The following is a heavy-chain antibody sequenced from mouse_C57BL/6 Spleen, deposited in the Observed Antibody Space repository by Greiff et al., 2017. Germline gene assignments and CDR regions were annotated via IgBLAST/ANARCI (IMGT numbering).Heavy chain of an antibody. CDR3: ARWLRRGMDY. Sequence: VQLQQSGAELVKPGASVKLSCKASGYTFTSYWMHWVKQRPGQGLEWIGMIHPNSGSTNYNEKFKSKATLTVDKSSSTAYMQLSSLTSEDSAVYYCARWLRRGMDYWGQGTSVTVSS. CDR1: GYTFTSYW. D-gene: IGHD2-2*01. CDR2: IHPNSGST. J-gene: IGHJ4*01. V-gene: IGHV1-64*01.